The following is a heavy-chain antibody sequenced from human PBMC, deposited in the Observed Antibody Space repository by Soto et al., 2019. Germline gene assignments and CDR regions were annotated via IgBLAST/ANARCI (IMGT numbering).Heavy chain of an antibody. V-gene: IGHV1-18*01. Sequence: QVQLVQSGAEVKKPGASVKVSCKASGYTFTSYGISWVRQAPGQGLEWMGWISAYNGNTNYAQQLQGRVTMTTDTSTSTAYIKLRSLISDDTAVYYCATVYISAAAHTHPLYNWFDPWGQGTLVTVSS. CDR3: ATVYISAAAHTHPLYNWFDP. CDR2: ISAYNGNT. J-gene: IGHJ5*02. CDR1: GYTFTSYG. D-gene: IGHD6-13*01.